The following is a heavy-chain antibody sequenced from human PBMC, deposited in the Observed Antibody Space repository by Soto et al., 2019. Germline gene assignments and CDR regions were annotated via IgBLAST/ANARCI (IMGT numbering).Heavy chain of an antibody. V-gene: IGHV1-18*01. D-gene: IGHD3-22*01. CDR2: ISAYNGNT. CDR3: ARVTYYYDSSGYYYVDY. CDR1: GYTFTSYG. J-gene: IGHJ4*02. Sequence: ASVKVSCKASGYTFTSYGISWVRQAPGQGLEWMGWISAYNGNTNYAQKLQGRVTMTTDTSTSTAYMELRSLRSDDTAVYYCARVTYYYDSSGYYYVDYWGQGTLVTVSS.